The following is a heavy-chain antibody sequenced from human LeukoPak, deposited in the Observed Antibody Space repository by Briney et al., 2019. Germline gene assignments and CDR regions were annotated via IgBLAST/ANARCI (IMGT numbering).Heavy chain of an antibody. D-gene: IGHD3-16*02. V-gene: IGHV3-23*01. CDR2: ISGSGGNT. J-gene: IGHJ4*02. CDR3: AKTGHRYYFDC. Sequence: PGGSLRLSCAASGFTFSSDAMSWVRQAPGKGLEWVSDISGSGGNTYSADSVKGRFTISRDNSKNTLYLRMNSLRAEDTAVYYCAKTGHRYYFDCWGQGTLVTVSS. CDR1: GFTFSSDA.